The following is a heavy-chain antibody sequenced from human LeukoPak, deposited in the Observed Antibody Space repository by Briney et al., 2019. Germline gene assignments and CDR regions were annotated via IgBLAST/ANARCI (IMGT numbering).Heavy chain of an antibody. CDR3: ARDRFMTYLDY. V-gene: IGHV3-21*01. CDR1: GFTFSNYR. D-gene: IGHD3-10*01. Sequence: GGSLRLSCEVSGFTFSNYRMNWVRQAPGKGLEWVSSIGSAGTYIYYADSVNGRFTISRDNAKNSLYLQMDSLRVEDTALYYCARDRFMTYLDYWGQGTLVTVSS. CDR2: IGSAGTYI. J-gene: IGHJ4*02.